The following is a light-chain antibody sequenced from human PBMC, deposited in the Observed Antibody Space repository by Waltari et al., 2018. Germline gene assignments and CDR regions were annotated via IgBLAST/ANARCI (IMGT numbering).Light chain of an antibody. CDR3: AAWDDSLNGRWV. J-gene: IGLJ3*02. CDR2: RSD. V-gene: IGLV1-44*01. CDR1: ASNIGNNV. Sequence: QSVLTQPPSASGTPGQGVTISCSGGASNIGNNVVNWYQQVPGKAPKLLIYRSDGRPSGVPDRFSVSKSGTSASLAISGLQSEDEADYYCAAWDDSLNGRWVFGGGTKVTVL.